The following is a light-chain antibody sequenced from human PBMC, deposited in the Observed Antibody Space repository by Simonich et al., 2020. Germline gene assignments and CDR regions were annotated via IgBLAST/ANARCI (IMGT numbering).Light chain of an antibody. V-gene: IGKV1-39*01. Sequence: DIQKTQSPSSLSASVGTRVTITCRARQSISSYLNWDQQKQGKAPKLLIYASSSLQSRVPSRFSGSGSGTDFTLTISSLQPEDFATYYCQQSYSTPYTFGQGTKLEIK. CDR1: QSISSY. J-gene: IGKJ2*01. CDR3: QQSYSTPYT. CDR2: ASS.